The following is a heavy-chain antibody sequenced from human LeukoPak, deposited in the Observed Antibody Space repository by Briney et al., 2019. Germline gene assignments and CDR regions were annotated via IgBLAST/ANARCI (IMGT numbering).Heavy chain of an antibody. V-gene: IGHV3-23*01. CDR3: AKDIGSSWIRGSFDY. J-gene: IGHJ4*02. D-gene: IGHD6-13*01. CDR1: GFTFSSYA. Sequence: GGSLRLSCAASGFTFSSYAMSWVRQAPGKGLEWVSAISESGGRTYYADSVKGRFTISRDNSKNTLYLQMNSLRAEDMALYYCAKDIGSSWIRGSFDYWGRGTLVTVSS. CDR2: ISESGGRT.